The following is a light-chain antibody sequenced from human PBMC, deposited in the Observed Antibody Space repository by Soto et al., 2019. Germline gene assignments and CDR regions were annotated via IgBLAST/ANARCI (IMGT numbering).Light chain of an antibody. Sequence: EIVLTQSPGTLSLSPGERATLSCRASQSIGRNFLAWYQQKPGQAPRLLIHGASSRATGIPDRFSGSASGTDFILTISRLEPEDFAVYYCQQYVSSPLTFGLGPRVEIK. CDR1: QSIGRNF. CDR2: GAS. V-gene: IGKV3-20*01. CDR3: QQYVSSPLT. J-gene: IGKJ4*01.